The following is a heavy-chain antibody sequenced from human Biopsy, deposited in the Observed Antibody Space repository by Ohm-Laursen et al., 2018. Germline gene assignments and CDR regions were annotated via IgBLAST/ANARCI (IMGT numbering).Heavy chain of an antibody. D-gene: IGHD6-6*01. CDR1: GGTFTNHA. CDR3: ARGYSRRVSIFEASIYWFDT. J-gene: IGHJ5*02. Sequence: AASVKVSCKASGGTFTNHAVGWVRQAPGQGLEWMGWMIPSSGKTGYAQRFQGRVTLTMNTSISTAYMELSGLRSEDTAVYFCARGYSRRVSIFEASIYWFDTWGQGTLVTVSS. V-gene: IGHV1-8*02. CDR2: MIPSSGKT.